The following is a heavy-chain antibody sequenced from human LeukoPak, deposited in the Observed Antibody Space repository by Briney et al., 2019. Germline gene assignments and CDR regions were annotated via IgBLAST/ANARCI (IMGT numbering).Heavy chain of an antibody. CDR2: ISGSGGST. V-gene: IGHV3-23*01. CDR1: GFTFSSYA. CDR3: AKGHIVVVTAIRGGIDY. Sequence: PGASLRLSCAASGFTFSSYAMSRVRQAPGKGLEWVSAISGSGGSTYYADSVKGRFTISRDNSKNTLYLQMNSLRAEDTAVYYCAKGHIVVVTAIRGGIDYWGQGTLVTVSS. D-gene: IGHD2-21*02. J-gene: IGHJ4*02.